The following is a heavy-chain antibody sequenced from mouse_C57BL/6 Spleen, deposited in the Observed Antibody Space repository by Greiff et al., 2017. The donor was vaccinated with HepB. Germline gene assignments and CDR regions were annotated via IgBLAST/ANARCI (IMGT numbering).Heavy chain of an antibody. CDR1: GFTFSSYA. CDR2: ISDGGSYT. CDR3: ARDSDGYGFDY. D-gene: IGHD2-3*01. V-gene: IGHV5-4*01. J-gene: IGHJ2*01. Sequence: EVMLVESGGGLVKPGGSLKLSCAASGFTFSSYAMSWVRQTPEKRLEWVATISDGGSYTYYPDNVKGRFTISRDNAKNNLYLQMSHLKSEDTAMYYCARDSDGYGFDYWGQGTTLTVSS.